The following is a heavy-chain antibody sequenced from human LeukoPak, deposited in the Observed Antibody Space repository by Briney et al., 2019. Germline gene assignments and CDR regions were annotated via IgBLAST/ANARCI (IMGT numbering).Heavy chain of an antibody. J-gene: IGHJ4*02. V-gene: IGHV3-23*01. CDR3: ARGRDYAFDY. D-gene: IGHD4-17*01. CDR2: ISGSGGST. Sequence: GGSLRLSCAASGFTFSSYAMSWVRQAPGKGLEWVSAISGSGGSTYYADSVKGRFTISRDNAKNSLYLQMNSLRAEDTAVYYCARGRDYAFDYWGQGTLATVSS. CDR1: GFTFSSYA.